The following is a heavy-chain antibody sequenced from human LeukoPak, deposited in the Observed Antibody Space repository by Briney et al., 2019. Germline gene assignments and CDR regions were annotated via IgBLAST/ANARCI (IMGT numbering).Heavy chain of an antibody. CDR1: GFSISNLW. J-gene: IGHJ4*02. CDR2: INSDGSST. D-gene: IGHD6-13*01. V-gene: IGHV3-74*01. CDR3: ARGAFAGGYFDY. Sequence: GGSLRLSCAASGFSISNLWMHWVRQAPGKGLVWVSRINSDGSSTTYADSVKGRFTISRDNAKNSLYLQMNSLRAEDTAVYYCARGAFAGGYFDYWGQGTLVTVSS.